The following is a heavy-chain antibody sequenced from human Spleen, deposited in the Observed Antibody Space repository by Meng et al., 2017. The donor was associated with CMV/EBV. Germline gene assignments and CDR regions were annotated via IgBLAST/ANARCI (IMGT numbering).Heavy chain of an antibody. V-gene: IGHV5-51*01. CDR3: ARYSGSLLSSNWFDP. J-gene: IGHJ5*02. CDR2: IYPGDSQT. D-gene: IGHD1-26*01. Sequence: GGSLRLSCKGSGYRFSDYWIGWVRQMPGTGKGLEWMGLIYPGDSQTRYSPAFQGQVTMPVDKSITTAYLQWSSLKASDTAMYYCARYSGSLLSSNWFDPWGQGTLVTVSS. CDR1: GYRFSDYW.